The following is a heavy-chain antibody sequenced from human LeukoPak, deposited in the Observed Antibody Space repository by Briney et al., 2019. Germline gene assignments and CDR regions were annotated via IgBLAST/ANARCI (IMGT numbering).Heavy chain of an antibody. V-gene: IGHV1-46*01. D-gene: IGHD2-15*01. J-gene: IGHJ2*01. CDR1: GHTFTSYY. Sequence: ASVKVSCKASGHTFTSYYMHWVRQAPGQGLEWMGIINPSGGSTSYAQKFQGRVTMTRDTSTSTVYMELSSLRSEDTAVYYCARDRIRQIVARYFDLWGRGTLVTVSS. CDR3: ARDRIRQIVARYFDL. CDR2: INPSGGST.